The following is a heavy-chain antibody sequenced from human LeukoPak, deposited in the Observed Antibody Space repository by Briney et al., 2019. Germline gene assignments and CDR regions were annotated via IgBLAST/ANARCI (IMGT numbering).Heavy chain of an antibody. Sequence: PGGSLRLSCAASGFTFSSYGMHWVRQAPGKGLEWVAVIWYDGSNKYYAASVKGRFTISRDNSKNTLYLQMNSLRAEDTAVYYCARDPSGVVPAATGVDYWGQGTLVTVSS. V-gene: IGHV3-33*01. CDR3: ARDPSGVVPAATGVDY. J-gene: IGHJ4*02. CDR2: IWYDGSNK. CDR1: GFTFSSYG. D-gene: IGHD2-2*01.